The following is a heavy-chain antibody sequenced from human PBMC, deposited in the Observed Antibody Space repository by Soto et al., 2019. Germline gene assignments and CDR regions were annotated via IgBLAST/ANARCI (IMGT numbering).Heavy chain of an antibody. D-gene: IGHD2-2*03. CDR1: GFTVSSNY. CDR3: ARVSSSSLDIVGYYYYMDV. CDR2: IYSGGST. J-gene: IGHJ6*03. V-gene: IGHV3-53*04. Sequence: GGSLRLSCASSGFTVSSNYMSWVRQAPGKGLEWVSVIYSGGSTYYADSVKGRFTISRHNSKNTLYLQVNSLRAEDTAVYYCARVSSSSLDIVGYYYYMDVWGKGTTVTVSS.